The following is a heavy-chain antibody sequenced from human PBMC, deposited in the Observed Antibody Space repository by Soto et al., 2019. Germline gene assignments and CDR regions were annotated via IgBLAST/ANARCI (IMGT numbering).Heavy chain of an antibody. CDR1: GFTFSSYA. CDR2: ISWNSGST. V-gene: IGHV3-23*01. CDR3: AKDMSRPLPDLPRFDY. J-gene: IGHJ4*02. Sequence: GGSLRLSCAASGFTFSSYAMSWVRQAPGKGLEWVSAISWNSGSTCYADSVKGRFTISRDNAKNSLYLQMNSLRDEDTALYYCAKDMSRPLPDLPRFDYWGQGTLVTVSS. D-gene: IGHD3-16*01.